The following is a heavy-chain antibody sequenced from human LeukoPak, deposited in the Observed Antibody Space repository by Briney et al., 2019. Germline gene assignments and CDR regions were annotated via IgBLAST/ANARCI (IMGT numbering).Heavy chain of an antibody. D-gene: IGHD6-13*01. CDR2: ISYDGSNK. CDR3: ARHEREYSNSLAWFDP. J-gene: IGHJ5*02. CDR1: GFTFSSYA. Sequence: GGSLRLSCAASGFTFSSYAMHWVRQAPGKGLEWVAVISYDGSNKYYADSVKGRFTISRDNSKNTLYLQMNSLRAEDTAVYYCARHEREYSNSLAWFDPWGQGTLVTVSS. V-gene: IGHV3-30-3*01.